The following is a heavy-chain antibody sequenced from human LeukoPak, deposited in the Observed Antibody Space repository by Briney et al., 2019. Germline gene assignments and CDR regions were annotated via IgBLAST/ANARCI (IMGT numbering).Heavy chain of an antibody. CDR3: AKGRGGYYGY. D-gene: IGHD3-22*01. CDR1: GFTFSSYE. J-gene: IGHJ4*02. V-gene: IGHV3-48*03. CDR2: ISSSGSTI. Sequence: GGSLRLSCAASGFTFSSYEMNWVRQAPGKGLEWVSYISSSGSTIYYADSVKGRFTISRDNSKNTLYLQMNSLRAEDTAVYYCAKGRGGYYGYWGQGTLVTVSS.